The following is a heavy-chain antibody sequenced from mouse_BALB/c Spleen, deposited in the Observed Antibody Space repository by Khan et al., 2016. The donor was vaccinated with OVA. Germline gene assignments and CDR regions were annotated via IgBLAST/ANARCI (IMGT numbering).Heavy chain of an antibody. J-gene: IGHJ3*01. CDR1: GYTFTSYT. CDR2: INPNNGYT. V-gene: IGHV1-4*01. Sequence: QVQLQQSGAELARPGASVKMSCKASGYTFTSYTIHWIKLRPGQGLEWIGYINPNNGYTNYNQKFKDKATLTADKSSTTVYMRLSSLTADDSAVANCVREGDYYGNDGWLAYWGQGTLVTVSA. CDR3: VREGDYYGNDGWLAY. D-gene: IGHD2-14*01.